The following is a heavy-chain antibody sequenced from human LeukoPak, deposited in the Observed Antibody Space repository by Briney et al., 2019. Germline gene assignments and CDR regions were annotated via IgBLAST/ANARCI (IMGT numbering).Heavy chain of an antibody. CDR2: ISAYNGNT. J-gene: IGHJ4*02. D-gene: IGHD4-23*01. Sequence: ASVKVSCKASGYTFTSYGISWVLQAPRQGLEWMGWISAYNGNTNYAQNLQGRLTMTTDTSTSTAYMELRSLRSDDTAVYYCARDPEATVVTPVDYWGQGTLVTVSS. CDR1: GYTFTSYG. V-gene: IGHV1-18*01. CDR3: ARDPEATVVTPVDY.